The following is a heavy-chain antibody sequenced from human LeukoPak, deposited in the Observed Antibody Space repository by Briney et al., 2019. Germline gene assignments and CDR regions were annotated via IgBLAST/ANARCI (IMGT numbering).Heavy chain of an antibody. Sequence: ASVKVSCKASGYTFTGYHMHWVRQAPGQGLEWMGWINPNTGVTNYAQKFQGRVTMTRDTSISTAYMELSRLRSDDTAVYYCARDLGYYDIVTGYFIGYFDSCGQGTLVTVSS. J-gene: IGHJ4*02. D-gene: IGHD3-9*01. CDR3: ARDLGYYDIVTGYFIGYFDS. CDR2: INPNTGVT. V-gene: IGHV1-2*02. CDR1: GYTFTGYH.